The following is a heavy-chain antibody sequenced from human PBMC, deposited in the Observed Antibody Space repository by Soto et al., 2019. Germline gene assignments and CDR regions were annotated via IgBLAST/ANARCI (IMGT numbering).Heavy chain of an antibody. J-gene: IGHJ6*02. V-gene: IGHV3-30*18. CDR3: AKAPYYDFWSGYLSNLVCGMDV. CDR2: ISYDGSNK. Sequence: QVQLVESGGGVVQPGRSLRLSCAASGFTFSSYGMHWVRQAPGKGLALVAVISYDGSNKYYADSVKGRFTISRDNSKNTLYLQMNSMRAEDTAVYYCAKAPYYDFWSGYLSNLVCGMDVWGQGTTVTVSS. D-gene: IGHD3-3*01. CDR1: GFTFSSYG.